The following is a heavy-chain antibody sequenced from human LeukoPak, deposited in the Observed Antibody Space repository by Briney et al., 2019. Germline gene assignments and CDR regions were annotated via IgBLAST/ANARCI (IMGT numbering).Heavy chain of an antibody. J-gene: IGHJ4*02. V-gene: IGHV3-23*01. CDR2: ISGSGGGT. Sequence: GGSLRLSCAASGFTFSSYAMSWVRQAPGKGLEWVATISGSGGGTYYADSVKGRFTISRDDSKNTLYLQMNSLRAEDTAVYYCAKDLGRYRNNYFDYWGQGTLVTVSS. CDR3: AKDLGRYRNNYFDY. CDR1: GFTFSSYA. D-gene: IGHD1-26*01.